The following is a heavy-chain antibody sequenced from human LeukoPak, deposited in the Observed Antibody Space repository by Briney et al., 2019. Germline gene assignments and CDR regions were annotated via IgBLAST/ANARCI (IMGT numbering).Heavy chain of an antibody. J-gene: IGHJ3*02. Sequence: GASVKVSCKASGYTLTGYYMSWVRQAPGQGLEWMGWINPNSGGTNYAQRFQDRVTMTRDTSISTAYMELSRLRSDDTAVYFCARVQTGADPYDVFDIWGQGTMVTVSS. V-gene: IGHV1-2*02. CDR3: ARVQTGADPYDVFDI. D-gene: IGHD7-27*01. CDR2: INPNSGGT. CDR1: GYTLTGYY.